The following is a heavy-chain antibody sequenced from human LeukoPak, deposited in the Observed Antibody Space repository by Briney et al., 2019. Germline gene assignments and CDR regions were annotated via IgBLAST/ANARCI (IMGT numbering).Heavy chain of an antibody. J-gene: IGHJ4*02. CDR2: ITSNGGST. CDR1: GFAFSNYA. CDR3: ARVCSTTTCYPANDY. V-gene: IGHV3-64*02. Sequence: GGSLRLSCAASGFAFSNYAMHWVRQAPGKGLEYVSAITSNGGSTYYADSVKGRFTISRGNSKSTLYLHMGSLRAEDMAVYYCARVCSTTTCYPANDYWGQGTLVTVSS. D-gene: IGHD2-2*01.